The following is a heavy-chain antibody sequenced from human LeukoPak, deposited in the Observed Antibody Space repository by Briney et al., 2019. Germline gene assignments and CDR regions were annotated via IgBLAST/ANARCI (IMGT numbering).Heavy chain of an antibody. V-gene: IGHV4-39*07. CDR1: DGYISSSIYY. CDR3: ARSGYPGRMCDY. D-gene: IGHD3-3*01. Sequence: PSETLSLTCTVSDGYISSSIYYWDWIRQPPGKGLEYIGSIYFSGSTYYNPSLKSRVTISVDSSKNQFSLKLSSVTAADTAVYYCARSGYPGRMCDYWGQGTLVTVSS. CDR2: IYFSGST. J-gene: IGHJ4*02.